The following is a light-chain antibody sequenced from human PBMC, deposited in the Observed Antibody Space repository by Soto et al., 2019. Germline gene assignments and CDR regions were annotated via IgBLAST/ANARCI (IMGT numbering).Light chain of an antibody. CDR2: AAS. CDR1: QYISNY. CDR3: QQSYTTPIT. J-gene: IGKJ5*01. Sequence: DIQMTQSPSSLSVSVRDRVNITCRASQYISNYLNWYQQKPGKAPNLLIYAASTLQGGVPSRFSGSGSGTDFTLTFSSLEPEDFTTYYCQQSYTTPITFGQGTRLEIK. V-gene: IGKV1-39*01.